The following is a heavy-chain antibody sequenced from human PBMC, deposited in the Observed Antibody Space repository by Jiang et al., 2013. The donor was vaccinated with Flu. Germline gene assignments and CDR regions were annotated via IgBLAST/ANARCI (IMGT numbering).Heavy chain of an antibody. J-gene: IGHJ4*02. CDR3: ASANMVAASVARYFDH. V-gene: IGHV1-69*01. Sequence: SGAEVKKPGSSVTVSCRAPGGAFSSHAISWVRQAPGQGLEWMGGIIPMFATTNYAQKFQDRVSITADESKDIAYLELRSLTSEDTARYHCASANMVAASVARYFDHWGQGTLVTVS. D-gene: IGHD1-26*01. CDR1: GGAFSSHA. CDR2: IIPMFATT.